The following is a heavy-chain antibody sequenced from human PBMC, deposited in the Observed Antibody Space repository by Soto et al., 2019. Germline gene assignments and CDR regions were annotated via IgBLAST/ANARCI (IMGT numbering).Heavy chain of an antibody. CDR1: GFTFSSYW. D-gene: IGHD3-16*01. V-gene: IGHV3-7*03. CDR3: VRLNRGGPPPADDY. Sequence: EVQLVESGGGLVQPGGSLRLSCAASGFTFSSYWMSWVRQVPGKGLEWVANKKQDGSEKYYVDSVKGRFTISRDNAKNSLYLQMNRRRAKDTAVYYGVRLNRGGPPPADDYWGQGTLVTVSS. CDR2: KKQDGSEK. J-gene: IGHJ4*02.